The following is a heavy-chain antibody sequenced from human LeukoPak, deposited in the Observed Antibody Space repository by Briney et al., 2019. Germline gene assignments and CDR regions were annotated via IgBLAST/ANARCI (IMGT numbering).Heavy chain of an antibody. CDR2: INHSGST. J-gene: IGHJ4*02. V-gene: IGHV4-34*01. CDR1: GGSFSGYY. Sequence: SETLSLTCAVYGGSFSGYYWSWIRQPPGKGLEWIGEINHSGSTNYNPSLKSRVTISVDTSKSRFSLKLSSVTAADTAVYYCARGGYYYGSGSYYTDYWGQGTLVTVSS. D-gene: IGHD3-10*01. CDR3: ARGGYYYGSGSYYTDY.